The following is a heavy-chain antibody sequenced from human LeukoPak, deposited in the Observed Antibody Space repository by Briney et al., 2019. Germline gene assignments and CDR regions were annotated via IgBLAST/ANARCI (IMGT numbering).Heavy chain of an antibody. J-gene: IGHJ6*03. Sequence: EASVKVPCKASGYTFTGYYMHWVRQAPGQGLEWMGWINPNSGGTNYAQKFQGRVTMTRDTSISTAYMELSRLRSDDTAVYYCARDPHYYGSGSYGYYYMDVWGKGTTVTISS. CDR1: GYTFTGYY. D-gene: IGHD3-10*01. CDR2: INPNSGGT. CDR3: ARDPHYYGSGSYGYYYMDV. V-gene: IGHV1-2*02.